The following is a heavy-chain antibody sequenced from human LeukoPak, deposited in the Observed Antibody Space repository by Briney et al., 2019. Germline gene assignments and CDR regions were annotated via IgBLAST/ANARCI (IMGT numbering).Heavy chain of an antibody. Sequence: PSETLSLTCTVSGGSISSYYWSWIRQPPGRGLEWIGYIYTSGSTNYNPSLESRVTISVDTSKNQFSLKLSSVTAADTAVYYCARQNDFWSGYFDYWGQGTLVTVSS. CDR1: GGSISSYY. V-gene: IGHV4-4*09. D-gene: IGHD3-3*01. CDR3: ARQNDFWSGYFDY. CDR2: IYTSGST. J-gene: IGHJ4*02.